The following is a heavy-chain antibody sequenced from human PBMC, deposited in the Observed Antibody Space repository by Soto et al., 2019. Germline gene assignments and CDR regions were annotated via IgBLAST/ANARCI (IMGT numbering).Heavy chain of an antibody. CDR3: ARGIDDFWSGYFDY. J-gene: IGHJ4*02. V-gene: IGHV3-30*04. CDR1: GFTFSSYA. D-gene: IGHD3-3*01. Sequence: GGSLRLSCAASGFTFSSYAMHWVRQAPGKGLEWGAVLSDDGRNKYYAASVKGRFTISRDNSKNTLYLQMNSLRAEDTAVYYCARGIDDFWSGYFDYWGQGTLVTVSS. CDR2: LSDDGRNK.